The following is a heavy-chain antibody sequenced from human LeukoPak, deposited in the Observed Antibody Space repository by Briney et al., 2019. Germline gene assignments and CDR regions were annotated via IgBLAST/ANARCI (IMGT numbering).Heavy chain of an antibody. D-gene: IGHD5-24*01. CDR2: IDGGGGTT. V-gene: IGHV3-23*01. CDR1: GFTYSIYA. J-gene: IGHJ4*02. CDR3: AKGADNSAPVGMLFDY. Sequence: GSLRLSCAASGFTYSIYAMTWVRQAPGKGLEWVSTIDGGGGTTYYADSVKGRFTISRDNSKNTLYLQMSSLRVEDTAVYYCAKGADNSAPVGMLFDYWGQGTLGIVSS.